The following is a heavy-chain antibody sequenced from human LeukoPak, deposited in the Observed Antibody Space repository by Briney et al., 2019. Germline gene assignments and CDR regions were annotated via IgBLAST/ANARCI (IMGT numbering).Heavy chain of an antibody. CDR1: RYSFDSYA. Sequence: GESLKLSCEGSRYSFDSYAMTWVRQAPGKGLGWVSSINGGGDITYYADSVQGRFTISRDNSKDTLDLHMNSLRAGDTAVYYCAKERSDSRWYLYDYWGQGTLVTVSS. CDR2: INGGGDIT. D-gene: IGHD6-13*01. J-gene: IGHJ4*02. CDR3: AKERSDSRWYLYDY. V-gene: IGHV3-23*01.